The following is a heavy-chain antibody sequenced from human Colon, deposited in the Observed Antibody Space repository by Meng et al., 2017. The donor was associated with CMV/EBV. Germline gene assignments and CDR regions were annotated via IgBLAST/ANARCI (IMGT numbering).Heavy chain of an antibody. Sequence: GGSLSLSCAGSGFTFSDYAMNWVRLAPGKGLEWVSSITSSGAFTYFADSVKGRFAISRDNAKNSLYLQMNSLRAEDTAVYYCARDWGRSHSAYWGQGTLVTVSS. CDR1: GFTFSDYA. CDR2: ITSSGAFT. CDR3: ARDWGRSHSAY. D-gene: IGHD3-16*01. V-gene: IGHV3-21*01. J-gene: IGHJ4*02.